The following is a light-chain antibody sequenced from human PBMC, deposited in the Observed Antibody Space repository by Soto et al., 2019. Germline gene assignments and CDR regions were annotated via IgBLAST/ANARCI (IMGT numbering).Light chain of an antibody. CDR3: CSYTGSRTLL. Sequence: QSALTQPASGSGSPGQSITISCTGSSSDVGGYDYVSWYQQHPGKAPKLMIYEVSNRPSGVSNRFSGSKSGNTASLTISWLQAEDEADYYCCSYTGSRTLLFGGGTKLTVL. CDR1: SSDVGGYDY. CDR2: EVS. J-gene: IGLJ2*01. V-gene: IGLV2-14*01.